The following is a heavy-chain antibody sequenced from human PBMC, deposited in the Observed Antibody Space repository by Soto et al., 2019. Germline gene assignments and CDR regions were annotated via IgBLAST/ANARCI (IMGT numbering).Heavy chain of an antibody. J-gene: IGHJ6*04. CDR3: ARTSAAGKYYYGMDV. CDR2: IYPGDSDT. CDR1: GYSFTSYW. V-gene: IGHV5-51*01. D-gene: IGHD6-13*01. Sequence: PGESLKISCKGSGYSFTSYWISWVRQMPGKGLEWMGIIYPGDSDTRYSPSFQGQVTISADKSISTAYLQWSSLKASDTAMYYCARTSAAGKYYYGMDVWGKGTTVTVSS.